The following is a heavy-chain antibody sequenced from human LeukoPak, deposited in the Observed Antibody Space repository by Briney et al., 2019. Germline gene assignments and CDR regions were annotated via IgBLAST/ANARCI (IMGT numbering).Heavy chain of an antibody. V-gene: IGHV3-33*06. CDR3: AKLNYDSSGYPDY. CDR1: GVSFRNYA. D-gene: IGHD3-22*01. J-gene: IGHJ4*02. CDR2: IWYDGTNK. Sequence: GGSLRLSCEASGVSFRNYAMYWVRQAPGKGLEWVAVIWYDGTNKYYGDSVKGRFTISRDNSKNTLYLQMNSLRGEDTAVYYCAKLNYDSSGYPDYWGQGTLVTVSS.